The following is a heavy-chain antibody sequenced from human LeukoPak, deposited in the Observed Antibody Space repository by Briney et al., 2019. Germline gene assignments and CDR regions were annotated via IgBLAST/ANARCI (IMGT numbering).Heavy chain of an antibody. D-gene: IGHD3-22*01. J-gene: IGHJ4*02. V-gene: IGHV1-2*06. Sequence: ASVKVSCKASGYTFTGYYMHWVRQAPGQGLEWMGRINPNSGGTNYAQKFQGGVTMTRDTSISTAYMELSRLRSDDTAVYYCARAPQTYYYDSSGYHFDYWGQGTLVTVSS. CDR1: GYTFTGYY. CDR2: INPNSGGT. CDR3: ARAPQTYYYDSSGYHFDY.